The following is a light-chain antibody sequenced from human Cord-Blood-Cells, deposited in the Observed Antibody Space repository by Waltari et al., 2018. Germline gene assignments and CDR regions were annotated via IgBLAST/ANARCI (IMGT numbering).Light chain of an antibody. CDR1: QSVSSSY. CDR2: GAS. V-gene: IGKV3-20*01. Sequence: EIVLTQSPGTLSLSPGERATLSCRASQSVSSSYLAWYQQKPGQAPRLLIYGASSRATGIPDRFSGSGSVTYFTLTNSRLEPEDFAVYYCQQYGSSPPTFGQGTKVEIK. CDR3: QQYGSSPPT. J-gene: IGKJ1*01.